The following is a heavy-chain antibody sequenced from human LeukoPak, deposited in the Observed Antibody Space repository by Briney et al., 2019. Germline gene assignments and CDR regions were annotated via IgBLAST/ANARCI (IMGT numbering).Heavy chain of an antibody. V-gene: IGHV3-7*01. Sequence: PGGPLRLSCAASGFTFSSYWMSWVRQAPGKGLEWVANIKQDGSEKYYVDSVKGRFTISRDNAKNSLYLQMNSLRAEDKAVYYCARESVEYYFXYXXQGTXXTVS. CDR1: GFTFSSYW. CDR3: ARESVEYYFXY. D-gene: IGHD2-15*01. J-gene: IGHJ4*02. CDR2: IKQDGSEK.